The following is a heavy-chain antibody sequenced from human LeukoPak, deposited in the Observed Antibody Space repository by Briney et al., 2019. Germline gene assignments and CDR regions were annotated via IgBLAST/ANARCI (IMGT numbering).Heavy chain of an antibody. V-gene: IGHV3-30*02. Sequence: PGGSLRLSCEASGVTFSNYGISSYGMHWVRQAPGKGLEWVAFIRNDGSNKHYADSVKGRFTISRDNSKNTLFLQMNSLRAEDTAVYYCARDALETYENDFWGGYFDYWGQGTVVTVSS. D-gene: IGHD3-3*01. J-gene: IGHJ4*02. CDR1: GVTFSNYGISSYG. CDR2: IRNDGSNK. CDR3: ARDALETYENDFWGGYFDY.